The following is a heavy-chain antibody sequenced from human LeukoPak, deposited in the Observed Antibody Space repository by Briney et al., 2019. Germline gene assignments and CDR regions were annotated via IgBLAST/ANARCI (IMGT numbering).Heavy chain of an antibody. CDR3: APTGIAVAGTGFDY. V-gene: IGHV3-20*04. Sequence: RAGGSLRLSCAASGFTLDDYGMSWVRQAPGKGLEGGSGINWNGGSTGYADSVKGRCTISRDNAKNSLYLQMNSLRAEDTALYYCAPTGIAVAGTGFDYWGQGTLVTVSS. J-gene: IGHJ4*02. CDR2: INWNGGST. CDR1: GFTLDDYG. D-gene: IGHD6-19*01.